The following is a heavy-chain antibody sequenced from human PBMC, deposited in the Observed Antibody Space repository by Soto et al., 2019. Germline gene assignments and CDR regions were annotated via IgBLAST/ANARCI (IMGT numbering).Heavy chain of an antibody. CDR3: ASTYHYDSSGYYYKGYDAFEI. CDR1: GYSFTAYW. V-gene: IGHV5-51*01. J-gene: IGHJ3*02. D-gene: IGHD3-22*01. CDR2: IYPTDSDI. Sequence: PGESLKISCKCSGYSFTAYWIGWVRQMPGKGLEWMGIIYPTDSDIRYSPSFQGQVTISADKSISTAYLQWSRLKASDTAIYYCASTYHYDSSGYYYKGYDAFEIWGQGTMVTVS.